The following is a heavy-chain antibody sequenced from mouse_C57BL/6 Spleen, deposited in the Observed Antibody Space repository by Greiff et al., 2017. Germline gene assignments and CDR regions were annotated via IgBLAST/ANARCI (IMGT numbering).Heavy chain of an antibody. V-gene: IGHV1-80*01. Sequence: LVESGAELVKPGASVKISCKASGYAFSSYWMNWVKQRPGTGLEWIGQIYPGDGDTNYNGKFKGKATLTADKSSSTAYMQLSSLTSEDSAVYFCARYDGYYVPDYWGQGTTLTVSS. CDR3: ARYDGYYVPDY. D-gene: IGHD2-3*01. CDR2: IYPGDGDT. J-gene: IGHJ2*01. CDR1: GYAFSSYW.